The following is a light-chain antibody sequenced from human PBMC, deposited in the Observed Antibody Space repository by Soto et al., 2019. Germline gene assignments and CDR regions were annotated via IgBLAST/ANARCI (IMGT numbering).Light chain of an antibody. CDR1: SSDVGGYNY. V-gene: IGLV2-8*01. CDR2: EVN. Sequence: QSALTQPPSASGSPGQSVAISCTGTSSDVGGYNYVSWYQQHPGKAPKLMIYEVNKRPSGVPXXXXXXXXXXXXXLTVSGLQAEDEADYYCSSYAGSSNVFGTGTKVTVL. J-gene: IGLJ1*01. CDR3: SSYAGSSNV.